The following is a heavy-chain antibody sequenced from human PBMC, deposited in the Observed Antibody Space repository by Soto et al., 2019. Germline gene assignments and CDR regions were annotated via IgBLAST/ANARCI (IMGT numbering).Heavy chain of an antibody. Sequence: PGGSLRLCCAASGFTFSSYSMNWVRQAPGKGLEWVSSISSSSSYIYYADSVKGRFTISRDNAKNSLYLQMNSLRAEDTAVYYCAISRTVVPAAIGNWFDPWGQGTLVTVSS. V-gene: IGHV3-21*01. CDR1: GFTFSSYS. CDR3: AISRTVVPAAIGNWFDP. CDR2: ISSSSSYI. D-gene: IGHD2-2*02. J-gene: IGHJ5*02.